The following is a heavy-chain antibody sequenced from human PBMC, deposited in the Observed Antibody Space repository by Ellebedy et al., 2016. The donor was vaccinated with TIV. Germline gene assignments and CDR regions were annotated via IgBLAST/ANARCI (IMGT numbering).Heavy chain of an antibody. V-gene: IGHV1-2*02. J-gene: IGHJ4*02. CDR1: GYTFTGYY. CDR2: INPNSGGT. D-gene: IGHD4-23*01. CDR3: ARGFRYGSGRWPLDY. Sequence: AASVKVSCKASGYTFTGYYMHWVRQAPGQGLEWMGWINPNSGGTNYAQKFQGRVTMTIDTFTGTGYMELRNLRSDDTAVYFCARGFRYGSGRWPLDYWGQGTLVTVSS.